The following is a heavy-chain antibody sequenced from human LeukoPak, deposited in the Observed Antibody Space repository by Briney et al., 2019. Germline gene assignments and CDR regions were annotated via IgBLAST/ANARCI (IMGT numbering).Heavy chain of an antibody. V-gene: IGHV4-30-4*08. D-gene: IGHD6-25*01. CDR3: VRANIRAAGVFDF. Sequence: PSETLSLTCTVSGGSISSGDYYWSWIRRPPGKGLEWIGYMYYGGSAYYNPSLKSRVAISLDTSNNQFSLNLSSVTAADTAVYYGVRANIRAAGVFDFWGQGTLVTVSS. J-gene: IGHJ4*02. CDR1: GGSISSGDYY. CDR2: MYYGGSA.